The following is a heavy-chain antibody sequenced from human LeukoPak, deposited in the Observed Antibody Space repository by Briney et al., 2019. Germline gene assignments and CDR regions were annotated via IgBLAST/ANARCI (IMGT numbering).Heavy chain of an antibody. CDR2: INPSGGST. J-gene: IGHJ4*02. V-gene: IGHV1-46*01. CDR3: AIDFVTRLDY. D-gene: IGHD3-16*01. CDR1: GYTFTSYY. Sequence: ASVKVSCKASGYTFTSYYMHWVRQAPGQGLEWMGIINPSGGSTSYAQKFQGRVTMTTDTSTSTVYMEVRGLRSDDTAMYYCAIDFVTRLDYWGQGTLVTVSS.